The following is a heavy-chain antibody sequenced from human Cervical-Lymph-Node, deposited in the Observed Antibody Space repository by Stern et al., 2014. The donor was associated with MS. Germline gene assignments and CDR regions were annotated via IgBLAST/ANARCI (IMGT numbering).Heavy chain of an antibody. CDR3: AVTPGTNWFDP. CDR1: GGSISSDDYY. D-gene: IGHD2-21*02. CDR2: IHYTGTT. Sequence: QVHLQESGPGLVKPSQTLSLTCTVSGGSISSDDYYWTWIRQHPGKGLAWIGYIHYTGTTYYDPSLKSRVSLSLDTSKNQFSLKMKSVTAADTAVYYCAVTPGTNWFDPWGQGTLVTVSS. J-gene: IGHJ5*02. V-gene: IGHV4-30-4*01.